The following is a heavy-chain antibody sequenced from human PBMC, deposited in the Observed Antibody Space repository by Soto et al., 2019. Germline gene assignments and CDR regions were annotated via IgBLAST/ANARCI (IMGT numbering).Heavy chain of an antibody. D-gene: IGHD7-27*01. V-gene: IGHV4-34*01. CDR3: ARGWGRIFDY. CDR2: INHSGST. J-gene: IGHJ4*02. CDR1: GGSFSGYY. Sequence: QVQLQQWGAGLLKPSETLSLTCAVYGGSFSGYYWNWIRQPPGKGLEWTGEINHSGSTNYNPSLKRRVTLSVDPSKNQFSLKLSSVTAAGTAVYYCARGWGRIFDYWGQGTLVTVSS.